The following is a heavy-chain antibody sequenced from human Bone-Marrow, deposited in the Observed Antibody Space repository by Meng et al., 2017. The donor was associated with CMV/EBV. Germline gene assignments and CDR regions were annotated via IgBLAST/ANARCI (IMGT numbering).Heavy chain of an antibody. CDR3: ASEGDYDFWSDTWDV. V-gene: IGHV1-46*01. D-gene: IGHD3-3*01. CDR2: INPSGGST. Sequence: ASVKVSCKASGYTFTSYYMHWVRQAPGQGLEWMGIINPSGGSTSYAQKFQGRVTMTRDTSTSTVYMELSSLRSEDTAVYYCASEGDYDFWSDTWDVWGQGTTVTVSS. CDR1: GYTFTSYY. J-gene: IGHJ6*02.